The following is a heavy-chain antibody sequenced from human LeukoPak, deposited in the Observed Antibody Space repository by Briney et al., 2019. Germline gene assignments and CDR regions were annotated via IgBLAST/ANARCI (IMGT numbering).Heavy chain of an antibody. CDR1: GFTFSSYG. CDR2: IWYDGSNK. CDR3: AKQCAPGSLASFDY. J-gene: IGHJ4*02. Sequence: GGSLRLSCAASGFTFSSYGMHWVRQAPGKGLEWVAVIWYDGSNKYYADSVKGRFTISRDNSKNTLYLQTNSLRAEDTAVYYCAKQCAPGSLASFDYWGQGALVTVSS. V-gene: IGHV3-33*06. D-gene: IGHD3-3*02.